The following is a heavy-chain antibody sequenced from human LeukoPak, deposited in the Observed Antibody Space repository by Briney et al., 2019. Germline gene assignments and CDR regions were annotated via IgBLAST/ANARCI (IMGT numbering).Heavy chain of an antibody. D-gene: IGHD1-26*01. Sequence: ASVTVSCKASGYTFTGYYMHWVRQAPGQGLEWMGWINPNSGGTNYAQKFQGRVTMTRDTSISTAYMELSRLRSDDTAVYYCARDRIVGTVLGAFDIWGQGTMVTVSS. CDR3: ARDRIVGTVLGAFDI. J-gene: IGHJ3*02. CDR2: INPNSGGT. V-gene: IGHV1-2*02. CDR1: GYTFTGYY.